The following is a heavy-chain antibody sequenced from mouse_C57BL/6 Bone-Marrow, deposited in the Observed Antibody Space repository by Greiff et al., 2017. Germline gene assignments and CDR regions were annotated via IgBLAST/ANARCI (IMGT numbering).Heavy chain of an antibody. D-gene: IGHD1-1*01. Sequence: VQLQQSGAELAKPGASVKLSCKASGYTFTSYGISWVKQRTGQGLEWIGEIYPRSGNTYYNEKFKGKATLTADKSSSTAYMALRSLTSEDSAVYFCAREGDYYGPGWFAVWGKGTLVTVSA. J-gene: IGHJ3*01. CDR2: IYPRSGNT. CDR1: GYTFTSYG. V-gene: IGHV1-81*01. CDR3: AREGDYYGPGWFAV.